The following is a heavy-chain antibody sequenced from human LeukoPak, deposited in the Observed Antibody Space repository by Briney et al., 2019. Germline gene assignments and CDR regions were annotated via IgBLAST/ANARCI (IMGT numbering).Heavy chain of an antibody. J-gene: IGHJ4*02. CDR2: IDSSGGST. CDR1: GFTFSDYG. Sequence: GGSLRLSCAASGFTFSDYGMSWVRQAPGKGLEWVSAIDSSGGSTYYADSGKGRFTISRDNSKNTLYLQMHSLRAGDTAVYYCANGVTMTVVITPAFDYWGQGTLVTVSS. CDR3: ANGVTMTVVITPAFDY. D-gene: IGHD3-22*01. V-gene: IGHV3-23*01.